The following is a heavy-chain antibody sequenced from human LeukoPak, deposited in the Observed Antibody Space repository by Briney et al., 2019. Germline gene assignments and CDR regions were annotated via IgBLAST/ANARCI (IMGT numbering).Heavy chain of an antibody. CDR1: GFIFDDYA. CDR3: AKTKGGDGYLDAFDL. J-gene: IGHJ3*01. V-gene: IGHV3-9*01. CDR2: ISWNSATV. D-gene: IGHD5-24*01. Sequence: GGSLRLSCAASGFIFDDYAMHWVRQAPGKGLAWVSGISWNSATVGYADSVEGRFTISRDNAKNSLYLQMNSLRPEDTALYYCAKTKGGDGYLDAFDLWGQGTMVTVSS.